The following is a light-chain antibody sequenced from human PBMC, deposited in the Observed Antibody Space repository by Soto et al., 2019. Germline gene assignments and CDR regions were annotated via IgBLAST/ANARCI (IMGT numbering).Light chain of an antibody. J-gene: IGLJ1*01. CDR1: SSDVGGYNY. CDR3: CSYAGSTKV. Sequence: QSALTQPPSASGSPGQSVAISCTGTSSDVGGYNYVSWYQQHPGKAPKLMIYEVNKRPSGFPDRFSGSKSGNTASLTFSGLQAEDAADYYCCSYAGSTKVFGTGTKLTVL. CDR2: EVN. V-gene: IGLV2-8*01.